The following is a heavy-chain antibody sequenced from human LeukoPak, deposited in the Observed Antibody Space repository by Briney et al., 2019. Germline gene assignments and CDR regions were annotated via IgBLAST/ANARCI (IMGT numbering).Heavy chain of an antibody. V-gene: IGHV3-13*01. CDR2: IGTAGDT. Sequence: PGGSLRLSCEASGFIFSNFDMHWLRQATGEGLEWVSAIGTAGDTYYPDSVKGRFTISRDNAKNSFYLQMNNLRPEDTAVYYCSRGGAPAGFAYDIWGHGTVVTVSS. CDR3: SRGGAPAGFAYDI. J-gene: IGHJ3*02. D-gene: IGHD2-2*01. CDR1: GFIFSNFD.